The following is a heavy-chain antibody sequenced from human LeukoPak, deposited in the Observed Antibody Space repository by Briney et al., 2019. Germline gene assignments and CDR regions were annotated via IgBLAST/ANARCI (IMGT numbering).Heavy chain of an antibody. D-gene: IGHD5-24*01. CDR2: IYNSGST. J-gene: IGHJ5*02. V-gene: IGHV4-59*01. Sequence: PSEPLSLTCAVSDGSISSYYWNWIRQPPGKGLEWIGNIYNSGSTDYNPSLKSRVTISVNLSKKQISLKLTSVTAADTALYYCARARDGHINNWFDPWGQGTLVIVSS. CDR3: ARARDGHINNWFDP. CDR1: DGSISSYY.